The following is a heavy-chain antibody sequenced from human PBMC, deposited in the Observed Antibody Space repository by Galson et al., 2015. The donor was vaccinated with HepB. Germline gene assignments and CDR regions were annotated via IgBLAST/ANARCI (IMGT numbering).Heavy chain of an antibody. CDR2: INAGNGNT. J-gene: IGHJ4*02. CDR1: GYTFTSYA. Sequence: SVKVTCKASGYTFTSYAMHWVRQAPGQRLEWMGWINAGNGNTKYSQKFQGRVTITRDTSASTAYMELSSLRSEDTAVYYCAREEDSSGWSSFDYWGQGTLVTVSS. D-gene: IGHD6-19*01. CDR3: AREEDSSGWSSFDY. V-gene: IGHV1-3*01.